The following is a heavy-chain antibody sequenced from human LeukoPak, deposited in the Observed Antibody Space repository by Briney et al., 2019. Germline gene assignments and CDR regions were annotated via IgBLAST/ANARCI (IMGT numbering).Heavy chain of an antibody. CDR2: IDGTSTNV. CDR3: ASDDPSMIAALHY. Sequence: GGSLRLSCSTSGFTFWNYRMNWVRQAPGKGLEWVSSIDGTSTNVYYADSVKGRFTISRDNAKNSVYLQMSSLRAEDTAVYYCASDDPSMIAALHYWGQGTLVTVSS. D-gene: IGHD6-6*01. CDR1: GFTFWNYR. V-gene: IGHV3-21*01. J-gene: IGHJ4*02.